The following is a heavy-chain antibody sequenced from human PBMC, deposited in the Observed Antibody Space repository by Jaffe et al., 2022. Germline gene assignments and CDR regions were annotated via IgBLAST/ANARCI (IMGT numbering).Heavy chain of an antibody. CDR3: ARGTYYYDSSGYYHNWYFDL. Sequence: EVQLVESGGGLVQPGGSLRLSCAASGFTFSSYWMSWVRQAPGKGLEWVANIKQDGSEKYYVDSVKGRFTISRDNAKNSLYLQMNSLRAEDTAVYYCARGTYYYDSSGYYHNWYFDLWGRGTLVTVSS. J-gene: IGHJ2*01. CDR1: GFTFSSYW. V-gene: IGHV3-7*05. CDR2: IKQDGSEK. D-gene: IGHD3-22*01.